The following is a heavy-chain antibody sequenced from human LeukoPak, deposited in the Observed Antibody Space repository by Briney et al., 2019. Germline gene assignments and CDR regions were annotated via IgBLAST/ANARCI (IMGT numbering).Heavy chain of an antibody. Sequence: GGSLRLSCEASGFTFSTYSMNWVRQAPGKGLKWVSYISNDDIFYADSVEGRFTISRDNAKSSVYLQMNSLRADDTAVYYCARDHNWGFDYWGRGTLVSVSS. CDR2: ISNDDI. CDR1: GFTFSTYS. V-gene: IGHV3-48*04. D-gene: IGHD7-27*01. J-gene: IGHJ4*02. CDR3: ARDHNWGFDY.